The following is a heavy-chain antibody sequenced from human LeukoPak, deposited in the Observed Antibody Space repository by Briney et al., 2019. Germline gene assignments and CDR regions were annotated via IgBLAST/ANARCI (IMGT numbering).Heavy chain of an antibody. CDR1: VGSFSGYY. D-gene: IGHD5-12*01. V-gene: IGHV4-34*01. J-gene: IGHJ4*02. CDR2: IYSSGNT. CDR3: ARVRPPVASVYYLVS. Sequence: SETLSLTRAVYVGSFSGYYWSWIRQPPGKGLEWLGSIYSSGNTNYNPTLTSRVTISVDTSKNQSSLSVNSATAADTAVYFCARVRPPVASVYYLVSWSQGTLVTVSA.